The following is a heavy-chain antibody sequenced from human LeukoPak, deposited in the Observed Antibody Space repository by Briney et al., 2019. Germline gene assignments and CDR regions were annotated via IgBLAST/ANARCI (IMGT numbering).Heavy chain of an antibody. V-gene: IGHV4-59*01. D-gene: IGHD3-22*01. Sequence: PSETLSLTCTSGGSISDYYWSWIRQPPGKGLEWIGYIYYSGSTNYNPSLKSRVTISIDTSKNQFSLKLSSVTAAETAIYYCARAPGSAYSSYYFDYWGQGTLVTVSS. CDR3: ARAPGSAYSSYYFDY. J-gene: IGHJ4*02. CDR2: IYYSGST. CDR1: GGSISDYY.